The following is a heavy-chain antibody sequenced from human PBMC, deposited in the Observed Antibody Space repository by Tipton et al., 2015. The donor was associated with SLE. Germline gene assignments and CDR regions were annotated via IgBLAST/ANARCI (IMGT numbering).Heavy chain of an antibody. V-gene: IGHV3-7*01. J-gene: IGHJ4*02. CDR3: ARGKYYFDY. CDR1: GFIVNNIY. Sequence: SLRLSCAASGFIVNNIYMNWVRQAPGKGPEWVANIKEDGSEKHYVDSVKDRLTISRDNAKNSLYLRMNSLRAEDTAVYYCARGKYYFDYRGQGALVTVSS. CDR2: IKEDGSEK.